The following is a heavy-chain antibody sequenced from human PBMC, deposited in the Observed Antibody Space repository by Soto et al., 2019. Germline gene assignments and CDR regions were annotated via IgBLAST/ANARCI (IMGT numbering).Heavy chain of an antibody. CDR2: INEDGGER. D-gene: IGHD3-10*01. V-gene: IGHV3-7*05. J-gene: IGHJ4*02. CDR1: GFTFSTYW. CDR3: ARVGFLDY. Sequence: EVQLVESGGGLVQPGGSLRLSCAASGFTFSTYWMSWVRQTPGKGLEWVANINEDGGERYYVDSVKGRFTISRDNAKNSLYLQMNSLRGEDTAVYYCARVGFLDYWGQGTLVTVSS.